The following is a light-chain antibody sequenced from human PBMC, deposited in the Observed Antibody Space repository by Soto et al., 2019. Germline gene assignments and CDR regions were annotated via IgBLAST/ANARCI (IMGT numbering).Light chain of an antibody. CDR3: QSYDTSLSGV. CDR1: SSNIGAGYD. Sequence: QFVLTQPPSVSGAPGQRVTISCTGSSSNIGAGYDVHWYQQLPGTAPKLLIYGNINRPSGVPDRFSGSKSGTSASLAITGLQAEDEADYYCQSYDTSLSGVFGTGTKLTVL. CDR2: GNI. V-gene: IGLV1-40*01. J-gene: IGLJ1*01.